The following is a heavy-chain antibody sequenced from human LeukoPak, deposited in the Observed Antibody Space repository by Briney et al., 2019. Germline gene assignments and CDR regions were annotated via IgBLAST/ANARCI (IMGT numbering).Heavy chain of an antibody. J-gene: IGHJ3*02. D-gene: IGHD1-26*01. V-gene: IGHV1-18*01. CDR2: ISAHNGNT. CDR3: AEGVGAASGAFDI. CDR1: AYTFTSYG. Sequence: ASVKVSCKASAYTFTSYGITWVRQAPGQGLEWMGWISAHNGNTNYAQKLQGRVTMTTDISTTTAYMELRSLSSDDTAVYYCAEGVGAASGAFDIWGQGTMVTVSS.